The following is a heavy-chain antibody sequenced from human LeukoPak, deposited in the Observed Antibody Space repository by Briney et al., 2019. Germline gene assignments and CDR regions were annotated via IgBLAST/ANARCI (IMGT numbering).Heavy chain of an antibody. CDR1: GFTFSSYG. V-gene: IGHV3-48*04. CDR3: ARDRVPAAILPYYGMDV. CDR2: ISSSGSTI. D-gene: IGHD2-2*02. J-gene: IGHJ6*02. Sequence: GGSLRLSCAASGFTFSSYGMHWVRQAPGKGLEWVSYISSSGSTIYYADSVKGRFTISRDNAKNSLYLQMSSLRAEDTAVYYCARDRVPAAILPYYGMDVWGQGTTVTVSS.